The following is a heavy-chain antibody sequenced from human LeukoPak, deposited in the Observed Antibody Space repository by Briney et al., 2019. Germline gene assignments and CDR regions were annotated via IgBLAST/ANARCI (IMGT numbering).Heavy chain of an antibody. J-gene: IGHJ4*02. Sequence: GGSLSLSCAASGFSFSSYAMSWGRQQPGEGVEWGSAISGSGGSTYYADSVKGRFTISRDNSKNTLYLQMNSLRAEDTAVYYCAKDRPVIYYGDYLPFDYWGQGTLVTVSS. CDR1: GFSFSSYA. V-gene: IGHV3-23*01. CDR3: AKDRPVIYYGDYLPFDY. CDR2: ISGSGGST. D-gene: IGHD4-17*01.